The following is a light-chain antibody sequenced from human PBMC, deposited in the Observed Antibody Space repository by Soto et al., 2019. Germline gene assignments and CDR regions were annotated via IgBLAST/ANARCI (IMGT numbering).Light chain of an antibody. Sequence: QSALTQPPSASGSPGQSVTISCTGTSSDVGGYNFVSWYQHHPGKAPKLMIFEVNKRPSGVPDRFSGSKSGNTASLTVSGLQPEDEADYYCSPYAGDDLWYAFGTGTKVTVL. CDR2: EVN. CDR1: SSDVGGYNF. V-gene: IGLV2-8*01. J-gene: IGLJ1*01. CDR3: SPYAGDDLWYA.